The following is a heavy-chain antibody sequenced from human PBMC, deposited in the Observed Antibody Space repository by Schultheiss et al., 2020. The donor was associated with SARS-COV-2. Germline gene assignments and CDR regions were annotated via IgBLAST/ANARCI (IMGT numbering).Heavy chain of an antibody. J-gene: IGHJ5*02. D-gene: IGHD3-10*01. Sequence: GGSLRLSCAASGFTFSSYPMTWVRQAPGKGLEWVSSISSSSSYIYYADSVKGRFTISRDNAKNSLYLQMNSLRAEDTAIYYCARDQGLVRGVIEPNWFDPWGQGTLVTVSS. V-gene: IGHV3-21*01. CDR3: ARDQGLVRGVIEPNWFDP. CDR1: GFTFSSYP. CDR2: ISSSSSYI.